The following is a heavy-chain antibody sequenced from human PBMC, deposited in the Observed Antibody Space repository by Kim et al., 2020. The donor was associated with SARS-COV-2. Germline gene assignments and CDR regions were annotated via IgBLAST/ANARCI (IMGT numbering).Heavy chain of an antibody. CDR1: GFNFNSKG. CDR2: ISRNSGSV. J-gene: IGHJ4*02. D-gene: IGHD3-3*01. CDR3: ARDFERGDDFWSGFGL. V-gene: IGHV3-9*01. Sequence: GGSLRLSCAASGFNFNSKGMHWVRQAPGKGLEWVSGISRNSGSVGYADSVKGRFTISRDNAKNSLYLQMNSLTTEDTAVYYCARDFERGDDFWSGFGLWGQGTLVTVSS.